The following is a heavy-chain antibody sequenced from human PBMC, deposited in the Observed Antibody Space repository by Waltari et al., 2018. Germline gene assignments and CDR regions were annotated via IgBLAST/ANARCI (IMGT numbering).Heavy chain of an antibody. V-gene: IGHV4-39*01. D-gene: IGHD5-12*01. CDR2: ISSTGAT. CDR3: ATYIGASVGTAAFDV. CDR1: GCSITSNRHY. J-gene: IGHJ3*01. Sequence: QLQLQESGPGLLQPPETLSLTCTVSGCSITSNRHYWAWIRQPPGQGLEWIGTISSTGATYSSPSLKSRVAISRDTSKNQLSLTLGSVTAADTALYYCATYIGASVGTAAFDVWGQGTMVTVSS.